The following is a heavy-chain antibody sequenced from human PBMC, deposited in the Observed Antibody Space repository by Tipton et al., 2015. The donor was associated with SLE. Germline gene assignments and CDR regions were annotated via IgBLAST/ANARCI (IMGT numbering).Heavy chain of an antibody. D-gene: IGHD3-16*01. CDR3: ASLGETDY. J-gene: IGHJ4*02. Sequence: TLSLTCSVSGVYISFYYWSWIRQPPGKGLEWIGFIYYSGSTNYNPSLKSRVTLSVDPSKNQFSLKLNSVTTADTAVYYCASLGETDYWGQGTLVTVSS. CDR2: IYYSGST. V-gene: IGHV4-59*01. CDR1: GVYISFYY.